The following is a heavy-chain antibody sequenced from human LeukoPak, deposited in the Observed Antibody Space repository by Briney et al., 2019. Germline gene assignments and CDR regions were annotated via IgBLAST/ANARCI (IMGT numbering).Heavy chain of an antibody. CDR1: GFTFSGYH. D-gene: IGHD6-19*01. Sequence: SGGSLSLSCAASGFTFSGYHMFWIRQAPGKGLEWVSYISSSGSTIYYADSVKGRFTISRDNAKNSLYLQMNSLRAEDTAVYYCARDLIAVAGTDYWGQGTLVTVSS. J-gene: IGHJ4*02. CDR2: ISSSGSTI. V-gene: IGHV3-11*04. CDR3: ARDLIAVAGTDY.